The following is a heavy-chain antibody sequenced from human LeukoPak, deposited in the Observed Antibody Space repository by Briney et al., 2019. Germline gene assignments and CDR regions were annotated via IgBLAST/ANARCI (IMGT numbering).Heavy chain of an antibody. Sequence: PSETLSLTCTVSGASLSSGSYYWSWIRQPAGKGLEWIGRIYTSGSTNYNPSLKSRVTISVDTSKNQFSLKLSSVTAADTAVYYCARLYGSGSSLYFDYWGQGTLVTVSS. CDR1: GASLSSGSYY. V-gene: IGHV4-61*02. D-gene: IGHD3-10*01. CDR3: ARLYGSGSSLYFDY. CDR2: IYTSGST. J-gene: IGHJ4*02.